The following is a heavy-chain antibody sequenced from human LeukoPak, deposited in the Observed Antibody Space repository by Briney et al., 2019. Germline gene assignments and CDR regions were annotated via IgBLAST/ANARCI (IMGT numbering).Heavy chain of an antibody. D-gene: IGHD6-13*01. CDR1: GYTYTTDG. Sequence: ASVKVSCKASGYTYTTDGISWVRQAPGQGLEWMGWIDTYSGKTNYAQKFQGRVTMTSDTSTSTAYMELRSLRSDDTAVYYCARDRGVAEADSFDPWGQGTLVTVSS. V-gene: IGHV1-18*01. J-gene: IGHJ5*02. CDR3: ARDRGVAEADSFDP. CDR2: IDTYSGKT.